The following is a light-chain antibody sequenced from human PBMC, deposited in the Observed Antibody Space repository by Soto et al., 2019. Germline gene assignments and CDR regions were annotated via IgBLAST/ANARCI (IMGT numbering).Light chain of an antibody. CDR1: QSVSSSY. CDR2: GAS. J-gene: IGKJ1*01. CDR3: QQYGSSPRT. Sequence: ELVLTQSPGTLSLSPVERATLSCRPSQSVSSSYLAWYQQKPGQAPRLLFYGASIRATGIPDRFSGSGSGTDFTLTISRLEPEYFAVYYCQQYGSSPRTFGQGTKVDIK. V-gene: IGKV3-20*01.